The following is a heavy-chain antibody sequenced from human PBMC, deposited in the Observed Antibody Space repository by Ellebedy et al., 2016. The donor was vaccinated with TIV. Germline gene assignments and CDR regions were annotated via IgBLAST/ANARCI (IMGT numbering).Heavy chain of an antibody. J-gene: IGHJ4*02. CDR3: ATQQDSTGYCPFDQ. CDR2: IKEDGSAQ. Sequence: GESLKISCAASGFRFSTYWMTWVRQAPGKGLEWVANIKEDGSAQYYVDSVKGRFAISRDNAKNSLFLQMNSLRAEDTAVYYCATQQDSTGYCPFDQWGQGALVTVSS. V-gene: IGHV3-7*02. D-gene: IGHD3-22*01. CDR1: GFRFSTYW.